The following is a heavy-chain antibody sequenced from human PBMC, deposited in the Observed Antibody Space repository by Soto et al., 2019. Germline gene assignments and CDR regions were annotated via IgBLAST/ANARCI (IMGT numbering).Heavy chain of an antibody. V-gene: IGHV3-66*01. CDR1: GFTVSSNY. D-gene: IGHD6-19*01. CDR2: IYSGGST. CDR3: AVAGDYYYYGMDV. Sequence: EVQLVESGGGLVQSGGSLRLSCAASGFTVSSNYMSWVRQAPGKGLEWVSVIYSGGSTYYADSVKGRFTISRDNSKNTLYLQMNSLRAEDTAVYYCAVAGDYYYYGMDVWGQGTTVTVSS. J-gene: IGHJ6*02.